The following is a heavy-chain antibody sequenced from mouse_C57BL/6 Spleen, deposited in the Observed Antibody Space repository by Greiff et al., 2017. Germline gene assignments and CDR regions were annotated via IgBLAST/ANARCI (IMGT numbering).Heavy chain of an antibody. J-gene: IGHJ2*01. Sequence: QVQLQQSGPELVKPGASVKISCKASGYAFSSSWMNWVKQRPGKGLEWIGRIYPGDGDTNYNGKFKGKATLTADKSSSTAYMQRSSLTSEDSAVYFCAAWSGNYFDYWGQGTTLTVSS. CDR3: AAWSGNYFDY. V-gene: IGHV1-82*01. CDR2: IYPGDGDT. D-gene: IGHD3-1*01. CDR1: GYAFSSSW.